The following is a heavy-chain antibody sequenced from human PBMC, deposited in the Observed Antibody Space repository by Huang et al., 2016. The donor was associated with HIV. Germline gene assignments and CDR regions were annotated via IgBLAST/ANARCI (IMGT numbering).Heavy chain of an antibody. Sequence: EVQLVESGGGLVKPGGSLRLSCAASGFSLDSYNMYWVRQTPGKGLQCVSSISRSSSFIDYADSVKGRFSISRDNAKNSLYLQMNNLRGEDTAVYYCARDRGQQLSPFDSWGQGTLVTVSS. CDR1: GFSLDSYN. CDR2: ISRSSSFI. CDR3: ARDRGQQLSPFDS. V-gene: IGHV3-21*01. J-gene: IGHJ4*02. D-gene: IGHD6-13*01.